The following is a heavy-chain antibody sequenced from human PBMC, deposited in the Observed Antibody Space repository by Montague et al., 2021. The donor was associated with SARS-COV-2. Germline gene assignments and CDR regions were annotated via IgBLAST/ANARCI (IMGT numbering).Heavy chain of an antibody. Sequence: SETLSLTCTVSGGSISRYSWTWIRQPPGKGLEWIGYIYNSGSTXXXPSXXXRVTISVDTSKNQFSLKLSSVAAADTAVCYCARVGRGSSWYEVAFDIWGQGAMVTVSS. V-gene: IGHV4-59*01. CDR3: ARVGRGSSWYEVAFDI. D-gene: IGHD6-13*01. CDR2: IYNSGST. CDR1: GGSISRYS. J-gene: IGHJ3*02.